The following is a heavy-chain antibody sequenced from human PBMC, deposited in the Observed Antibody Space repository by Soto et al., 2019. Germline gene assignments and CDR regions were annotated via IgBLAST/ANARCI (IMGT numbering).Heavy chain of an antibody. V-gene: IGHV4-61*01. CDR1: GGSVSNKTYY. CDR2: VYHSGTT. D-gene: IGHD4-17*01. Sequence: SETLSLTCSVSGGSVSNKTYYWSWIRQPPGKRLEWIGYVYHSGTTNYNPSLKSRVTISVDLSKNQFSPRLSSVTTADTALYYCARTTAVPNTLRSRYFFDYWGQGTLVTVSS. CDR3: ARTTAVPNTLRSRYFFDY. J-gene: IGHJ4*02.